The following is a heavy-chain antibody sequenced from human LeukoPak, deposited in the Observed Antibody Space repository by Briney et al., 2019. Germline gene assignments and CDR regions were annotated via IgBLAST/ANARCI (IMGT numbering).Heavy chain of an antibody. CDR3: SRGDPSGTTDFDN. Sequence: GGSLRLSCAASGFSFSDHYMDWVRQAPRKGLECVARIRKEVNGYSTEYAASVKGRFTISRDDSRNSLFLQMSNLKTEDTAVYYCSRGDPSGTTDFDNWGQGTLVTVSS. CDR1: GFSFSDHY. J-gene: IGHJ4*02. CDR2: IRKEVNGYST. V-gene: IGHV3-72*01. D-gene: IGHD1-1*01.